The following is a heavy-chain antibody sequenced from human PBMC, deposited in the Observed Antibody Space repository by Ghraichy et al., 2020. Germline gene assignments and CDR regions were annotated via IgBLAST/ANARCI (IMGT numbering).Heavy chain of an antibody. CDR3: ASVAVAGKGPLKY. CDR2: ISSSSSYI. Sequence: GGSLRLSCAASGFTFSSYSMNWVRQAPGKGLEWVSSISSSSSYIYYADSVKGRFTISRDNAKNSLYLQMNSLRAEDTAVYYCASVAVAGKGPLKYWGQGTLVTVSS. J-gene: IGHJ4*02. CDR1: GFTFSSYS. D-gene: IGHD6-19*01. V-gene: IGHV3-21*01.